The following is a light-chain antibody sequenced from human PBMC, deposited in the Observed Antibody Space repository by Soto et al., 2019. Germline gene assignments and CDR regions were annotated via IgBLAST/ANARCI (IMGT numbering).Light chain of an antibody. CDR3: CSYAGSPTYLL. CDR2: EVT. V-gene: IGLV2-23*02. CDR1: SSDVGSYDL. J-gene: IGLJ2*01. Sequence: QSVLTQPASASGSPGQSITFSCTGSSSDVGSYDLVSWYQQHPGKAPKLIIYEVTKRPSGVSNRFSGSKSGNTASLAISGVQAEDEADYYCCSYAGSPTYLLFGGGTKLTVL.